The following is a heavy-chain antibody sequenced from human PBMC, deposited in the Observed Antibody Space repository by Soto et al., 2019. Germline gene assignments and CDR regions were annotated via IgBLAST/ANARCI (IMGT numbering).Heavy chain of an antibody. CDR3: ARADLRYFDWSISWFDP. J-gene: IGHJ5*02. CDR1: GGSISSGGYY. V-gene: IGHV4-31*03. Sequence: SETLSLTCTVSGGSISSGGYYWSWIRQHPGKGLEWIGYIYYSGSTYYNPSLKSRVTISVDTSKNQFSLKLSSVTAADTAVYYCARADLRYFDWSISWFDPWGQGTLVTVSS. D-gene: IGHD3-9*01. CDR2: IYYSGST.